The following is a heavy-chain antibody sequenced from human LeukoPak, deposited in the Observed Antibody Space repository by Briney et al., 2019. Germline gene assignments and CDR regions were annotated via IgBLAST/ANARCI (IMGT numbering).Heavy chain of an antibody. D-gene: IGHD3-3*01. Sequence: GGSLRLSCAASGFSFSSYWMSWVRQAPGKGLEWVANIKQDGSEKYYVDSVKGRFTISRDNAKNSLYLQMNSLRAEDTAVYYCARAGYYDFWSGYYPFSMDVWGQGTTVTVSS. J-gene: IGHJ6*02. CDR1: GFSFSSYW. CDR2: IKQDGSEK. CDR3: ARAGYYDFWSGYYPFSMDV. V-gene: IGHV3-7*01.